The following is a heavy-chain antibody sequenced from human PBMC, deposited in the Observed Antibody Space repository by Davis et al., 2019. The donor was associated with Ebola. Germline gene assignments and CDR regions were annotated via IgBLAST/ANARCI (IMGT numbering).Heavy chain of an antibody. CDR2: ISGSGVST. CDR1: GFTFSSSA. V-gene: IGHV3-23*01. CDR3: AKRVGHYWYFDL. J-gene: IGHJ2*01. D-gene: IGHD1-26*01. Sequence: GGSLRLSCAASGFTFSSSAMTWVRQAPGKGLEWVSGISGSGVSTYYAGSVKGRFTISRDNSKNTLYLQMNSLRAEDTAVYYCAKRVGHYWYFDLWGRGTLVTVSS.